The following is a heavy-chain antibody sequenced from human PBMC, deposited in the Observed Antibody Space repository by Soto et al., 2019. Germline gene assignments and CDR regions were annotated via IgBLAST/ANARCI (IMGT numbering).Heavy chain of an antibody. V-gene: IGHV3-30-3*01. Sequence: LLESGGGVVQPGRSLRVSCAASGFTFTSYAMHWVRQAPGKGLEWVATISYDGSKKDYADSVKGRFTISRDNSKNTLYLQMYSLRAEYTAVYYCARDRLYESNTQYYNYGMDVWGQGPTVTVAS. D-gene: IGHD3-22*01. J-gene: IGHJ6*02. CDR3: ARDRLYESNTQYYNYGMDV. CDR1: GFTFTSYA. CDR2: ISYDGSKK.